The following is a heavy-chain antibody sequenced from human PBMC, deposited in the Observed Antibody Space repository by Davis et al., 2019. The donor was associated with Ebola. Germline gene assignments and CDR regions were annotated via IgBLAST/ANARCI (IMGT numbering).Heavy chain of an antibody. D-gene: IGHD7-27*01. V-gene: IGHV4-34*01. CDR2: IYYSGST. CDR1: GGSFSGYY. J-gene: IGHJ4*02. CDR3: ARGWRTGDTPHGEYYFDY. Sequence: SETLSLTCAVYGGSFSGYYWSWIRQPPGKGLEWIGTIYYSGSTYYNPSLKSRVTISVDRSKNQFSLNLTSVTAADTAVYYCARGWRTGDTPHGEYYFDYWGQGTLVTVSS.